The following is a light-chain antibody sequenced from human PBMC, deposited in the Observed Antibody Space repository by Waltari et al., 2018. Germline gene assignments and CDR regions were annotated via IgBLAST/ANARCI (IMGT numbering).Light chain of an antibody. CDR3: QQYNHYSSWT. J-gene: IGKJ1*01. Sequence: DIQMTQSPSTLSASVGDRVTITCRASQSISSWLAWYQQRPGKAPKLLISNASSLQSGVPSRFSGSGSGTEFTLTITSLQPDDFATYYCQQYNHYSSWTFGQGTKVEIK. CDR2: NAS. CDR1: QSISSW. V-gene: IGKV1-5*03.